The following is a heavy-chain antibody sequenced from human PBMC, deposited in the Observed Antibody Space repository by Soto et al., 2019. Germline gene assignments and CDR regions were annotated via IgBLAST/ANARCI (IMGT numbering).Heavy chain of an antibody. CDR3: AREAHSGTYLGR. CDR2: ISSSSSYI. V-gene: IGHV3-21*01. CDR1: GFTFSSYS. Sequence: EVQLVESGGGLVKPGGSLRLSCAASGFTFSSYSMNWVRQAPGKGLEWVSSISSSSSYIYYADSVKGRFTISRDNAKNSLYLQMNSLRAEDTAVYYCAREAHSGTYLGRWGQGTLVTVSS. J-gene: IGHJ4*02. D-gene: IGHD1-26*01.